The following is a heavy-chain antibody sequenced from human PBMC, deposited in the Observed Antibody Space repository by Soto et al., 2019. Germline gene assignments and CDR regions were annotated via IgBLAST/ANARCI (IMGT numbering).Heavy chain of an antibody. CDR3: ARVTRIAVAGNAFGTQFYYYYGMDV. D-gene: IGHD6-19*01. CDR1: GYTFTSYG. CDR2: ISAYNGNT. V-gene: IGHV1-18*01. Sequence: ASVKVSCKASGYTFTSYGISWVRQAPGQGLEWMGWISAYNGNTNYAQKLQGRVTMTTDTSTSTAYMELRSLRSDDTAVYYCARVTRIAVAGNAFGTQFYYYYGMDVGGKGTRVTVSS. J-gene: IGHJ6*04.